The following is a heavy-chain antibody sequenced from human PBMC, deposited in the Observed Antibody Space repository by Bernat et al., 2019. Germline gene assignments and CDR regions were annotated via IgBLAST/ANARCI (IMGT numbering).Heavy chain of an antibody. CDR3: ARVPPHDPTFDH. CDR1: GGSISSYY. Sequence: QVQLQESGPGLVKPSETLSLTCTVSGGSISSYYWSWIRQPPGKGLEWIGEIYHSGSTNYNPSLKSRVTISVDKSKNHFSLKLSSVTAADTAVYYCARVPPHDPTFDHWGQGTLVTVSS. V-gene: IGHV4-59*01. CDR2: IYHSGST. D-gene: IGHD1-1*01. J-gene: IGHJ4*02.